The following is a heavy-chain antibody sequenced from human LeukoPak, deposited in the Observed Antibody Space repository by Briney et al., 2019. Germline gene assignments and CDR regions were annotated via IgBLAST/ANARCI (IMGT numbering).Heavy chain of an antibody. D-gene: IGHD4-23*01. CDR2: INPNSGGT. CDR1: GYTFTGYY. Sequence: GASVKVSCKASGYTFTGYYMHWVRQAPGQGLEWMGWINPNSGGTNYAQKFQGRVTITADESTSTAYMELSSLRSEDTAVYYCARADYTDKFQATVVTPQRDYWGQGTLVTVSS. J-gene: IGHJ4*02. CDR3: ARADYTDKFQATVVTPQRDY. V-gene: IGHV1-2*02.